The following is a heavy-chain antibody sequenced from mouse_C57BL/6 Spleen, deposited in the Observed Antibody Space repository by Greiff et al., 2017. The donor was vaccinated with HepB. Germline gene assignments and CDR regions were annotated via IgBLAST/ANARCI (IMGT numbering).Heavy chain of an antibody. D-gene: IGHD2-10*01. CDR1: GYTFTDHT. CDR3: ARGAYYDHWYFDV. J-gene: IGHJ1*03. Sequence: VQGVESDAELVKPGASVKISCKVSGYTFTDHTIHWMKQRPEQGLEWIGYIYPRDGSTKYNEKFKGKATLTADKSSSTAYMQLNSLTSEDSAVYFCARGAYYDHWYFDVWGTGTTVTVSS. CDR2: IYPRDGST. V-gene: IGHV1-78*01.